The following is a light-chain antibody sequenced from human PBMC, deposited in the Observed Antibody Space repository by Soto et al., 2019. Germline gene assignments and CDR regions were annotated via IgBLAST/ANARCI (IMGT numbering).Light chain of an antibody. J-gene: IGLJ2*01. CDR1: SSDVDTYKY. CDR2: EVS. CDR3: CSYAGSTTRVL. V-gene: IGLV2-14*01. Sequence: QSALTQPASVSGSPGQSIIISCTGTSSDVDTYKYVSWYQQHPGKAPKLMIYEVSHRPSGVSDRFFGSKSGNTASLTISGLQAEDEADYYCCSYAGSTTRVLFGGGTKLTV.